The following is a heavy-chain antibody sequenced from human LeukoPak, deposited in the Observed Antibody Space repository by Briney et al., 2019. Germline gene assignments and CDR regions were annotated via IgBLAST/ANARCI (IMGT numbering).Heavy chain of an antibody. Sequence: PGGSLRLSCAASGFTFSSYGMHWVRQAPGKGLEWVSFIRYDGSNKYYADSVKGRFTISRDNSKNTLYLQMTGLRAEDTAVYYCVKDYDFWSGYYSPTRGYFDYWGQGTLVTVSS. D-gene: IGHD3-3*01. V-gene: IGHV3-30*02. CDR2: IRYDGSNK. CDR3: VKDYDFWSGYYSPTRGYFDY. J-gene: IGHJ4*02. CDR1: GFTFSSYG.